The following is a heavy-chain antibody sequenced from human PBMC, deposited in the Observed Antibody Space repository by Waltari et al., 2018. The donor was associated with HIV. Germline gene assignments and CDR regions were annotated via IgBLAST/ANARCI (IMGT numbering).Heavy chain of an antibody. CDR3: TTDHIAVAGQDYYYGMDV. Sequence: EVQLVESGGGLVKPGGSLRLSCAASGFTFSNAWMSWVRQAPGKGLEWVGRIKSKIDGGTTDYAAPVKGRFTISRDDSKNTLYLQMNSLKTEDTAVYYCTTDHIAVAGQDYYYGMDVWGQGTTVTVSS. D-gene: IGHD6-19*01. CDR2: IKSKIDGGTT. V-gene: IGHV3-15*01. J-gene: IGHJ6*02. CDR1: GFTFSNAW.